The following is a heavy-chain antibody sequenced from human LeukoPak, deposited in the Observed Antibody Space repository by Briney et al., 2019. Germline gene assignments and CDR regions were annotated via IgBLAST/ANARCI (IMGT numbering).Heavy chain of an antibody. J-gene: IGHJ3*02. CDR2: VDDTGST. CDR3: ARHLKIVVSGTVAFDI. CDR1: GGSISNYY. D-gene: IGHD3-22*01. V-gene: IGHV4-59*08. Sequence: SETLSLTCTVSGGSISNYYWSWIRKPPGKGLEWIGYVDDTGSTNYNPSLETRVSISEDTTNNQFSLNLSSVTAADTAVYYCARHLKIVVSGTVAFDIWGQGTMVTVSS.